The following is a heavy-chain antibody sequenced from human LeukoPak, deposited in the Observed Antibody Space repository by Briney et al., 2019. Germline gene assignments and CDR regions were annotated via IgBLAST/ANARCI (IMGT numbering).Heavy chain of an antibody. J-gene: IGHJ1*01. CDR1: GVTFSSYS. CDR3: ARDRKYYYGSGTD. Sequence: GGSLRLSCGASGVTFSSYSMNWVRQAPGKGLEWVSYISSSSSTIYYADSVKGRFTISRDNAKNSLYLQMSSLRAEDTAVYYCARDRKYYYGSGTDWGQGTLVTVSS. CDR2: ISSSSSTI. D-gene: IGHD3-10*01. V-gene: IGHV3-48*04.